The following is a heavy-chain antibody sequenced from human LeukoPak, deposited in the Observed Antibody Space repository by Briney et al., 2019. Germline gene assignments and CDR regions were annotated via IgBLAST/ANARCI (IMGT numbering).Heavy chain of an antibody. D-gene: IGHD3-9*01. V-gene: IGHV3-64D*06. J-gene: IGHJ4*02. CDR1: GFTFGSYA. CDR2: ISSNGGRT. Sequence: GGSLRLSCSASGFTFGSYAMHWVRQAPGKGLEYVSAISSNGGRTHYADSVKGRFTIPRDNSKDTLYLQMASPRPEDMAVYYCVKDSSFDWLFVSWGQGTLVTVPS. CDR3: VKDSSFDWLFVS.